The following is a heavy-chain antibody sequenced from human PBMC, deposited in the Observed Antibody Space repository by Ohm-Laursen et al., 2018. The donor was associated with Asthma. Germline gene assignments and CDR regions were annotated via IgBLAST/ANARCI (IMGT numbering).Heavy chain of an antibody. D-gene: IGHD3-22*01. V-gene: IGHV3-30*03. Sequence: SLGLSCTASGFTFSSYGMHWVRQAPGKGLEWVAVISYDGSNKYYADSVKGRFTISRDNSKNTLYLQMNSLRAEDTAVYYCARDYYDSSGYYHGDNFDYWGQGTLVTVSS. CDR1: GFTFSSYG. J-gene: IGHJ4*02. CDR3: ARDYYDSSGYYHGDNFDY. CDR2: ISYDGSNK.